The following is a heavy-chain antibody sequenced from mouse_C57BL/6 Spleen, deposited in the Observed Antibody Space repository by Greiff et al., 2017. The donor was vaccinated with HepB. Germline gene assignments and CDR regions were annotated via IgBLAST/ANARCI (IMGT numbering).Heavy chain of an antibody. CDR1: GYTFTSYW. CDR3: ARGRYYGSSSYFDV. Sequence: VQLQQPGAELVKPGASVKMSCKASGYTFTSYWITWVKQRPGQGLEWIGDIYPGSGSTNYNEKFKSKATLTVDTSSSTAYMQLSSLTSEDSAVYYCARGRYYGSSSYFDVWGTGTTVTVSS. V-gene: IGHV1-55*01. CDR2: IYPGSGST. D-gene: IGHD1-1*01. J-gene: IGHJ1*03.